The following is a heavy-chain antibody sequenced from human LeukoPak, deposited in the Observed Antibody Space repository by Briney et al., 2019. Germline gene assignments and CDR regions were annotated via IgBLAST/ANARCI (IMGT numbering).Heavy chain of an antibody. CDR1: GGSISSGSYY. CDR3: AGSMVRGVIIVDY. V-gene: IGHV4-61*02. D-gene: IGHD3-10*01. J-gene: IGHJ4*02. CDR2: IYTSGST. Sequence: SETLSLTCTFSGGSISSGSYYWSWIRQPAGKGLEWIGRIYTSGSTNYNPSLKSRVTISVDRSKNQFSLKLSSVTAADTAVYYCAGSMVRGVIIVDYWGQGTLVTVSS.